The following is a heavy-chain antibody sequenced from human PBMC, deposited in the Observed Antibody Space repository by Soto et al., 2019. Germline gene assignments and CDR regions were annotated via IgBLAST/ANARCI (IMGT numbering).Heavy chain of an antibody. J-gene: IGHJ5*02. CDR2: ISWNSGSI. CDR1: GFTFDDYA. CDR3: AKSMYYDFWSGWAA. D-gene: IGHD3-3*01. Sequence: DVQLVESGGGLVQPGRSLRLSCAASGFTFDDYAMHWVRQAPGKGLEWVSGISWNSGSIGYADSVKGRFTISRDNAKNSLYLQMNSLKAEDKALYYCAKSMYYDFWSGWAAWGQGTLVTVSS. V-gene: IGHV3-9*01.